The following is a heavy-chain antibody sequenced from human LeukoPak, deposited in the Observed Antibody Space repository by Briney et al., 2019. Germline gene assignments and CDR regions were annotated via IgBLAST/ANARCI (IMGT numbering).Heavy chain of an antibody. V-gene: IGHV4-59*13. D-gene: IGHD1-26*01. CDR2: TYYTEST. J-gene: IGHJ5*02. CDR1: GGSISSYY. Sequence: VKPSETLSLTCTVSGGSISSYYWSWIRQPPGKGLEWIGYTYYTESTNCNPSLKSRVTLSVDTSKNQFSLKLSSVTAADTAVYYCARSGRGLATRFDPWGQGILVTVSS. CDR3: ARSGRGLATRFDP.